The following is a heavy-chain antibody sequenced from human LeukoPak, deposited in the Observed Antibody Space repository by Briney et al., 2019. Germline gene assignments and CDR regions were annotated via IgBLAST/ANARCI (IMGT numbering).Heavy chain of an antibody. D-gene: IGHD2-21*02. J-gene: IGHJ4*02. CDR2: ISGGGVTT. CDR3: AKSRDFDSVVVTAFDY. V-gene: IGHV3-23*01. CDR1: GFSFSSYG. Sequence: GGSLRLFCAASGFSFSSYGMSWVRQAPGKGLEWVSAISGGGVTTYYADSVKGRFTFSRDNSKNTLYLQMNSLRAEDTAVYYCAKSRDFDSVVVTAFDYWGRGTLVTVSS.